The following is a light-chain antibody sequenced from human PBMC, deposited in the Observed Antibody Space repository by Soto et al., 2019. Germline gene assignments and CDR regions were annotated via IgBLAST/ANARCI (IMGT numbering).Light chain of an antibody. CDR3: SSYAGSNSVL. CDR2: EVT. J-gene: IGLJ2*01. Sequence: QSALTQPPSASGSPGQSVTISCTGMSSDVGGYNYVSWYQQHPGKAPKLMIYEVTKRPSGVPDRFSGSKSGNTASLTVSGLQAEDEADYYCSSYAGSNSVLFGGGNKLTVL. CDR1: SSDVGGYNY. V-gene: IGLV2-8*01.